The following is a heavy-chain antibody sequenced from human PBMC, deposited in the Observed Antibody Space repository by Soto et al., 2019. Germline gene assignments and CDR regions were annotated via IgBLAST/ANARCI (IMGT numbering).Heavy chain of an antibody. Sequence: QVQLVQSGAEVKELGASLKVSCQASGYSFTSLDINWMRQATGQGLEWMGWMSPGSGSAGYAQKFQGRVTMTRDTSGGTAAMELSSLISEDTAVYYCARGVDAGVDFWGQGTLVTV. CDR2: MSPGSGSA. CDR3: ARGVDAGVDF. V-gene: IGHV1-8*01. D-gene: IGHD3-10*01. J-gene: IGHJ4*02. CDR1: GYSFTSLD.